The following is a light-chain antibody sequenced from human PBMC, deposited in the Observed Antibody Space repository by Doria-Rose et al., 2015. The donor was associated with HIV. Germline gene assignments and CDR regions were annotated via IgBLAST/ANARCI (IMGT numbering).Light chain of an antibody. CDR1: QSFSSTY. J-gene: IGKJ1*01. Sequence: EIVMTQSPGTLSLSPGERATLSCRASQSFSSTYLAWYQQKPGQAPSLLIYDGSTRATGIPDRFSASESWTDFTLTINRLEPEDCALYYCHQYGTSWTFGQGTKVEI. V-gene: IGKV3-20*01. CDR3: HQYGTSWT. CDR2: DGS.